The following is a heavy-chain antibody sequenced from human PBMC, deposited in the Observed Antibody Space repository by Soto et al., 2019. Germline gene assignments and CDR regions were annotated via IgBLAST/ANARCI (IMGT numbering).Heavy chain of an antibody. CDR1: GFTFSSYE. J-gene: IGHJ4*02. D-gene: IGHD1-1*01. CDR3: ARESGTLPDY. Sequence: EVQLVESGGGLVQPGGSLRLSCAASGFTFSSYEMNWVRQAPGKGLEWVAYISSSGSTTTYPDSVRGRFTISRDNAQNSLFLQMNSLRVEDTAVYYCARESGTLPDYWGQGTLVTVSS. V-gene: IGHV3-48*03. CDR2: ISSSGSTT.